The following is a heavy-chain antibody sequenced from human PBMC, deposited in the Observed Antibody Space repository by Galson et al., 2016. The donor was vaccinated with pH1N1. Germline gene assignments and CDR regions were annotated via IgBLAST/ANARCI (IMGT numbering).Heavy chain of an antibody. J-gene: IGHJ6*02. V-gene: IGHV2-70*04. CDR2: IDWDDEK. D-gene: IGHD3-10*01. Sequence: PALVKPTQTHKLTCTFSGFSLSTFGVRVSWIRQSPGKALEWPARIDWDDEKFYSPSLKTRLTISKDTSKDQVVLTMTNMDPGDTGTYYCARMGVASGGRYYYGMDVWGQGTTVTVSS. CDR3: ARMGVASGGRYYYGMDV. CDR1: GFSLSTFGVR.